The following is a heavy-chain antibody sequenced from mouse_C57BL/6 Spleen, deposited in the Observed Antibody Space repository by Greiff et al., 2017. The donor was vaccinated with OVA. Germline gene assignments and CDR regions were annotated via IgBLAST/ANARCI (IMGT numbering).Heavy chain of an antibody. CDR1: GFTFSSYA. J-gene: IGHJ3*01. Sequence: EVMLVESGAGLVKPGGSLKLSCAASGFTFSSYAMSWVRQTPEKRLEWVAYISSGGDYIYYADTVKGRFTISRDNARNTLYLQMSSLKSEDTAMYYCTRDRGDYDGFAYWGQGTLVTVSA. CDR2: ISSGGDYI. V-gene: IGHV5-9-1*02. CDR3: TRDRGDYDGFAY. D-gene: IGHD2-4*01.